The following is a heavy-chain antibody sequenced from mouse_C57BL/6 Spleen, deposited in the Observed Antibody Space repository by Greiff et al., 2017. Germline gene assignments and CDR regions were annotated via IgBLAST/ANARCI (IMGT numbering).Heavy chain of an antibody. CDR2: IYPRSGNT. Sequence: QVQLQQSGAELARPGASVKLSCKASGYTFTSYGISWVKQRTGQGLEWIGEIYPRSGNTYYNEKFKGKATLTADKSSSTAYMELRSLTSEDSAVXFCARYYYGSSGNYAMDYWGQGTSVTVSS. J-gene: IGHJ4*01. CDR1: GYTFTSYG. CDR3: ARYYYGSSGNYAMDY. V-gene: IGHV1-81*01. D-gene: IGHD1-1*01.